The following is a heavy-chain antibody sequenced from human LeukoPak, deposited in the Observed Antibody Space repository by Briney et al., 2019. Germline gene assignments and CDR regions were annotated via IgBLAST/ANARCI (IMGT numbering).Heavy chain of an antibody. J-gene: IGHJ5*02. CDR3: VRRVNTYGGWFDR. V-gene: IGHV4-39*01. D-gene: IGHD5-18*01. Sequence: SSETLSLTCSVSGDSISSNSYHWGWIRPSPGKGLEWIGTIDYSGNTYYNPPLNSRVTISADTSRNQFSLKLSSVTAADTAIYYCVRRVNTYGGWFDRWGQGALVTVSS. CDR2: IDYSGNT. CDR1: GDSISSNSYH.